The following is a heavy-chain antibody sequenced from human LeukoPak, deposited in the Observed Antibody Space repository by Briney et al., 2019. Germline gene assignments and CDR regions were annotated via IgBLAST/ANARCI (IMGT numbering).Heavy chain of an antibody. CDR3: SRSKYDSSGYYVGGDQ. CDR1: GFSFSRHY. Sequence: GGSLRLSCAASGFSFSRHYMDWVRQAPGKGLEWVGRSRNKANSYKTEYAASVKGRFSILRDDSKNSLYLQMNSLKTEDTAVYYCSRSKYDSSGYYVGGDQWGQGTLVTVSS. V-gene: IGHV3-72*01. D-gene: IGHD3-22*01. J-gene: IGHJ5*02. CDR2: SRNKANSYKT.